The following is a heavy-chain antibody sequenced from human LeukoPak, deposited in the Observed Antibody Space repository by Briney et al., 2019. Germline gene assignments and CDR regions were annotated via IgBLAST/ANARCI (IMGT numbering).Heavy chain of an antibody. V-gene: IGHV3-11*04. D-gene: IGHD6-13*01. CDR1: GFTFSDYY. CDR3: ARAVNSSSWDDAFDI. Sequence: PGGSLRLSCAASGFTFSDYYMSWIRQAPGKGLEWVSYISSSGSTIYYADSVKGRFTISRDNAKNSLYLQMNSLRAEDTAVYYCARAVNSSSWDDAFDIWGQGTMVTVSS. J-gene: IGHJ3*02. CDR2: ISSSGSTI.